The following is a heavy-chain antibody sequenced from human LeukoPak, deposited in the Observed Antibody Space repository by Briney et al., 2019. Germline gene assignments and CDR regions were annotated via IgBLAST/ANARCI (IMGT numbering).Heavy chain of an antibody. CDR1: GYTFTSYG. D-gene: IGHD2-15*01. Sequence: GASVKLSCKASGYTFTSYGISRVREAPGHGLVWMGWISAYNGNTNYAQKLQGRVTMTQDTSTSTAYMELRSLRSDDTAVYYCARAGVAATWARFDPWGQGTLVTVSS. CDR3: ARAGVAATWARFDP. V-gene: IGHV1-18*01. CDR2: ISAYNGNT. J-gene: IGHJ5*02.